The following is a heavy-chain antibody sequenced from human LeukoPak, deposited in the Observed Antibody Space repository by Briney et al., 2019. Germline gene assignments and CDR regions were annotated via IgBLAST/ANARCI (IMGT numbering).Heavy chain of an antibody. CDR3: ARVRWLQGLYFDY. CDR2: IYTSGST. CDR1: GDSISSGSYY. V-gene: IGHV4-61*02. J-gene: IGHJ4*02. Sequence: PSQTLSLTCTVSGDSISSGSYYWSWIRQPAGKGLEWIGRIYTSGSTDYNPSLKSRVTISVDTSKNQFSLKLSSVTAADTAVYYCARVRWLQGLYFDYWGQGTLVTVSS. D-gene: IGHD5-24*01.